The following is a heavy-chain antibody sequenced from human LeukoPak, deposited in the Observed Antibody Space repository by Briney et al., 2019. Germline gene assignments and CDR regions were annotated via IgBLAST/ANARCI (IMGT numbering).Heavy chain of an antibody. CDR1: GGTFSSYA. CDR3: ARDMSGIVGAKAFDY. V-gene: IGHV1-69*13. Sequence: GASVKVSCKASGGTFSSYAISWVRQAPGQGLEWMGGIIPIFGTANYAQKFQGRVTITADESTSTAYMELSSLRSDDTAVYYCARDMSGIVGAKAFDYWGQGTLVTVSS. CDR2: IIPIFGTA. J-gene: IGHJ4*02. D-gene: IGHD1-26*01.